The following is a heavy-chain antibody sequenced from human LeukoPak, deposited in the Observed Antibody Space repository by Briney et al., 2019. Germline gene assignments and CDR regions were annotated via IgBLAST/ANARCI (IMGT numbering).Heavy chain of an antibody. CDR2: ISSSSSTI. V-gene: IGHV3-48*01. CDR3: ARGPYGDYSYFDY. CDR1: GFTFSSDS. D-gene: IGHD4-17*01. J-gene: IGHJ4*02. Sequence: PGGSLRLSCAASGFTFSSDSMNWVRQAPGKGLEWVSYISSSSSTIYYADSVKGRFTISRDNAKNSLYLQMNSLRAEDTAVYYCARGPYGDYSYFDYWGQGTLVTVSS.